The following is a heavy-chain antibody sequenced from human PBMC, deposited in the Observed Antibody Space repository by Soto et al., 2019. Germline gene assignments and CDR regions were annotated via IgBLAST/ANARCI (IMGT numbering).Heavy chain of an antibody. Sequence: QVQLQESGPGLVKPSQTLSLTCTVSGGSISSGGYYWSWIRQHPGKGLEWIGYIYYSGSTYYNPSLKIRVTISVDTSKNQFSLKLSSVTAADTAVYYCARDSYDYYYGMDVWGQGTTVTVSS. CDR3: ARDSYDYYYGMDV. J-gene: IGHJ6*02. V-gene: IGHV4-31*03. CDR2: IYYSGST. CDR1: GGSISSGGYY.